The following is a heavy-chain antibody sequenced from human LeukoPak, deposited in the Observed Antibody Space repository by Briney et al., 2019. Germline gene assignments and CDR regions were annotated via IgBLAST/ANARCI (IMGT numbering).Heavy chain of an antibody. D-gene: IGHD3-9*01. J-gene: IGHJ3*02. Sequence: GGSLRLSCAASGFTFSSYSMNWVRQAPGKGLEWVSSISSSSSYIYYAASVKGRFTISRDNAKNSLYLQMNSLRAEDTAVYYCARVPDYDILTGLAFDIWGQGTMVTVSS. V-gene: IGHV3-21*01. CDR3: ARVPDYDILTGLAFDI. CDR2: ISSSSSYI. CDR1: GFTFSSYS.